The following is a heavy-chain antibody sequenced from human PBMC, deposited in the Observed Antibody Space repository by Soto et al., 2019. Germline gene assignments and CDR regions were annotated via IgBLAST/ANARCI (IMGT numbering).Heavy chain of an antibody. CDR3: ARDLYGSGSLHYYYYMDV. J-gene: IGHJ6*03. CDR1: GFTFRSFA. CDR2: IWYDGNKK. D-gene: IGHD3-10*01. Sequence: QVQLVESGGGVVQPGRSLRLSCAASGFTFRSFAMHWVRQAPGKGLEWVAVIWYDGNKKNYGDSVKGRFTISRDNYKNTLYLQMNSLRAEDTAVYYCARDLYGSGSLHYYYYMDVWGRGTTVTVSS. V-gene: IGHV3-33*01.